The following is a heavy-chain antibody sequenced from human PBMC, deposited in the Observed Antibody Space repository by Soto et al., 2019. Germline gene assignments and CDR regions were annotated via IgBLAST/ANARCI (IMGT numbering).Heavy chain of an antibody. Sequence: SETLSLTCDVSGDSISTSSYYWGWIRHPPGKGLEWIASIYYSGATCYNPSLQSRVTISVDTSNNRFSLTLRSLTAADTAVYFCARIAYSGYLQPWGPGAVVTVSS. J-gene: IGHJ1*01. CDR2: IYYSGAT. CDR3: ARIAYSGYLQP. D-gene: IGHD1-26*01. V-gene: IGHV4-39*02. CDR1: GDSISTSSYY.